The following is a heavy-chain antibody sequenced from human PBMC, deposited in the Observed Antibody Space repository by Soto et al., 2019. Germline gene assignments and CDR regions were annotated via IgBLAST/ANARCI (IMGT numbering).Heavy chain of an antibody. V-gene: IGHV3-53*01. Sequence: GGSLRLSCAASGFTVSSNYMSWVRQAPGKGLEWVSVIYSGGSTYYADYVRGRFTISRDNSKNTLYLQMKSLRAEDTAVYYCARDPPATRHGMDVWGQGTTVTVSS. CDR3: ARDPPATRHGMDV. CDR2: IYSGGST. J-gene: IGHJ6*02. CDR1: GFTVSSNY.